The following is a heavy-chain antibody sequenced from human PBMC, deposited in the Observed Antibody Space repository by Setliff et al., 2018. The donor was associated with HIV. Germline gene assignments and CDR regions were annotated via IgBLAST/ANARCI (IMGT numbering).Heavy chain of an antibody. V-gene: IGHV1-24*01. Sequence: ASVKVSCKISGNTLAELSIHWVRQAPGKGLEWMANFDPEDGETFYAQKFQGRLTMTEDTSTDTAYMELSSLRSDDTAMYYCATDPGYSSTWYSESFQHWGQGTVVTV. CDR1: GNTLAELS. CDR3: ATDPGYSSTWYSESFQH. J-gene: IGHJ1*01. CDR2: FDPEDGET. D-gene: IGHD6-13*01.